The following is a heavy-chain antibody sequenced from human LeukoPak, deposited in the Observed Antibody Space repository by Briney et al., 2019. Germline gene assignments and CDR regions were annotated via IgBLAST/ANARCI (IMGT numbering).Heavy chain of an antibody. CDR3: ARARRYYDFWSGYLRHLERKGGFDY. CDR1: GYSISSGYY. V-gene: IGHV4-38-2*02. J-gene: IGHJ4*02. CDR2: IYHSGST. Sequence: SETLSLTCTVSGYSISSGYYWGWIRQPPGQGLEWIGSIYHSGSTYYNPSLKSRVTISVDTSKNQFSLKLSSVTAADTAVYYCARARRYYDFWSGYLRHLERKGGFDYWGQGTLVTVSS. D-gene: IGHD3-3*01.